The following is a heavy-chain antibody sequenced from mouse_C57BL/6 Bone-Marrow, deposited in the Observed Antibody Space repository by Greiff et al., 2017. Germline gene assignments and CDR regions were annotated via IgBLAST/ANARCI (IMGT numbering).Heavy chain of an antibody. J-gene: IGHJ1*03. CDR1: GYSITSYY. V-gene: IGHV3-8*01. CDR3: ARWGTTVVDWYFDV. Sequence: EVQLQESGPGLAKPSQTLSLTCSVTGYSITSYYWNWIRKFPGNKLEYMGYISYSGSTYYNPSLKSRISITRDTSKNQYYLQLNSVTTEDTATYYCARWGTTVVDWYFDVWGTGTTVTVSS. CDR2: ISYSGST. D-gene: IGHD1-1*01.